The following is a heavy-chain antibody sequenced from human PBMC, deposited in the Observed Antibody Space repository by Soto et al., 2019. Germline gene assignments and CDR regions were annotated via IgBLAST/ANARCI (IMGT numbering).Heavy chain of an antibody. CDR2: IIPIFGTA. V-gene: IGHV1-69*01. Sequence: QVQLVQSGAEVKKPGSSVKVSCKASGGTFSSYAISWVRQAPGQGLEWMGGIIPIFGTANYAQKFQGRVTITADESTSTADRELSSLRSEDTAVYYCASKEQSHNYYYCGMDVWGQGTTVTVSS. J-gene: IGHJ6*02. D-gene: IGHD1-26*01. CDR3: ASKEQSHNYYYCGMDV. CDR1: GGTFSSYA.